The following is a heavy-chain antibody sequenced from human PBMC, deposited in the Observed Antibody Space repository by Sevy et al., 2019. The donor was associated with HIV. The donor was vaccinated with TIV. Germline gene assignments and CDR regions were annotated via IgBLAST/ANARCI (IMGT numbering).Heavy chain of an antibody. CDR1: EFTFDDYT. CDR2: ISWDAKKT. V-gene: IGHV3-43*01. J-gene: IGHJ4*02. D-gene: IGHD3-10*01. Sequence: GGSLRLSCAASEFTFDDYTTHWVRQVPGKGLEWVSLISWDAKKTDYADSVEGRFTVSRDNRKNSLYLQMNSLRSEDTALYFCAKDIPGYSGFDHWGQGTLVTVSS. CDR3: AKDIPGYSGFDH.